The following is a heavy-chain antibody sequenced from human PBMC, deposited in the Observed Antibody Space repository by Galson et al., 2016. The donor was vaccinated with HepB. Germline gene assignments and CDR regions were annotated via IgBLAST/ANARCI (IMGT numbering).Heavy chain of an antibody. V-gene: IGHV1-24*01. CDR3: ATYTVVRDYYYFGMGV. Sequence: SVKVSCKVSGYTLTKLSIHWVRQAPGKGLEWMGGFHPEDGETICAQKFQGRVTLTEDTSTDTASMELSSLRSEDTAVYYCATYTVVRDYYYFGMGVWGQGTTVTVSS. D-gene: IGHD4-23*01. CDR2: FHPEDGET. J-gene: IGHJ6*02. CDR1: GYTLTKLS.